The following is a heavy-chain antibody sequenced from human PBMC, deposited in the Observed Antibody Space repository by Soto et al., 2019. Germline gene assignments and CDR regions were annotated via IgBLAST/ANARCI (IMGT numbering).Heavy chain of an antibody. J-gene: IGHJ3*01. CDR2: ISHDGRNK. Sequence: QVQLVESGGGVVQPGKSVRLSCAASGFIFSNDAMHWVRQAPGKGLEWVADISHDGRNKYHADSVGGRFTISRDNSKNTLYLQMDSLTAEDTALYYCAKLPDTILGLSVAHDAFAFWGQGTTVTVSS. CDR1: GFIFSNDA. D-gene: IGHD2-2*01. CDR3: AKLPDTILGLSVAHDAFAF. V-gene: IGHV3-30*18.